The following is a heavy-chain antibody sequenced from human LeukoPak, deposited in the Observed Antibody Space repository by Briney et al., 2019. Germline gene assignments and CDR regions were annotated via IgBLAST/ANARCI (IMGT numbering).Heavy chain of an antibody. J-gene: IGHJ6*02. CDR3: ARGEPGFFRSYYYGMDV. Sequence: GGSLRLSCAASGFTFSSYDIHWVRQATGKGLEWVSAIGTAGDTYYPGSVKGRFTISRENAKNSLYLQMNSLRAGDTAVYYCARGEPGFFRSYYYGMDVWGQGTTVTVSS. V-gene: IGHV3-13*01. D-gene: IGHD1-14*01. CDR1: GFTFSSYD. CDR2: IGTAGDT.